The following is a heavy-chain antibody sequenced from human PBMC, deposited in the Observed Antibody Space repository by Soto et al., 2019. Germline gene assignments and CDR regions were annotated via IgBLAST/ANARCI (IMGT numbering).Heavy chain of an antibody. CDR1: GFSLTASPVG. D-gene: IGHD2-21*02. Sequence: QITLKESGPTLLTPTQTLALTCTFSGFSLTASPVGVGWIRQSPGKALEWLALIYWDDDKRYNPSLKSRLTTIKDAQQKQVVLIMTNVDTVDTATYYCAHRRSSGDWKGGDFDSWGQGSLVTVSS. CDR3: AHRRSSGDWKGGDFDS. V-gene: IGHV2-5*02. CDR2: IYWDDDK. J-gene: IGHJ4*02.